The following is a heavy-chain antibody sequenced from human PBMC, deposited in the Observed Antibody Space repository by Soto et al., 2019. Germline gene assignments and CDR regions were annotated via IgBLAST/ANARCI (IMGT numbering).Heavy chain of an antibody. CDR2: ITSSSSHM. V-gene: IGHV3-21*06. J-gene: IGHJ4*02. CDR3: TTALGRVPTIT. Sequence: EEQLVECGGGLVKPGWSLRLSCAASGFTFSTSIMNWVRQAPGTGLEWVSSITSSSSHMFYADSVKGRFTISRDNARNSLYLQMNSLRAEDTAIYYCTTALGRVPTITWGQGTLVTVSS. D-gene: IGHD5-12*01. CDR1: GFTFSTSI.